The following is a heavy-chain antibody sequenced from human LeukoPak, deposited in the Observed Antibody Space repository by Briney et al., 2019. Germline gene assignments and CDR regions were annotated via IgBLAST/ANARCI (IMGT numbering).Heavy chain of an antibody. D-gene: IGHD6-19*01. V-gene: IGHV1-46*01. CDR2: INPSGGST. CDR1: GYTFTSYH. CDR3: ARDSSGWYYFDY. J-gene: IGHJ4*02. Sequence: ASVKVSCKASGYTFTSYHMHWVRQAPGQGLEWMGIINPSGGSTSYAQKFQGRVTMTRDTSTSTVYMELSSLRSEDTAVYYCARDSSGWYYFDYWGQGTLVTVSS.